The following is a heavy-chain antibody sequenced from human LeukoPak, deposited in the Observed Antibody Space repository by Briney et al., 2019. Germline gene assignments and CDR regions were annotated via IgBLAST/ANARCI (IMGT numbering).Heavy chain of an antibody. D-gene: IGHD1-26*01. CDR2: IYHSGST. J-gene: IGHJ4*02. CDR1: GYSLSSGYY. CDR3: ARDQASGSYYGGLAGY. V-gene: IGHV4-38-2*02. Sequence: SETLSLTCTVSGYSLSSGYYWGWIRQPPGKGLEWIGSIYHSGSTYYNPSLKSRVTISVDTSKNQFSLKLTSVTAADTAVYYCARDQASGSYYGGLAGYWGQGTLVTVSS.